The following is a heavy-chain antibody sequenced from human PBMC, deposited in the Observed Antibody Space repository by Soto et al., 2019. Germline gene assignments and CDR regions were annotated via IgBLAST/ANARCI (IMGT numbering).Heavy chain of an antibody. J-gene: IGHJ4*02. CDR3: ARGCGGDCFSRGVRLIDC. CDR1: EFTFSSYS. V-gene: IGHV3-48*01. D-gene: IGHD2-21*02. Sequence: GGSLRLSCAASEFTFSSYSMYWVRQAPGEGLEFVSYISSGSGTVYYADSVKGRFAISRDDAKNSLSLQMHSLRAEDTAVYFCARGCGGDCFSRGVRLIDCWGQGTLVTVSS. CDR2: ISSGSGTV.